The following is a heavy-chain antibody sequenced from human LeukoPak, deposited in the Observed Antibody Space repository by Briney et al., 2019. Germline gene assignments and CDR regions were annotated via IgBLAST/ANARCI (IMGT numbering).Heavy chain of an antibody. Sequence: SETLSLTCAVYGGSFSGYYWSWIRQPPGKGLEWIGEINHSGSINYNPSLKSRVTISVDTSKNQFSLKLSSVTAADTAVYYCARARKVYYGSGSYYNVRGGWFDPWGQGTLVTVSS. J-gene: IGHJ5*02. CDR1: GGSFSGYY. CDR3: ARARKVYYGSGSYYNVRGGWFDP. D-gene: IGHD3-10*01. V-gene: IGHV4-34*01. CDR2: INHSGSI.